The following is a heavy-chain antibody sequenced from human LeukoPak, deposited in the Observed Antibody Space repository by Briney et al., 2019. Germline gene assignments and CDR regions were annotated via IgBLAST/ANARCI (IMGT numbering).Heavy chain of an antibody. Sequence: ASVKVSCKASGYTFTSYGISWVRQAPGQGLEWMGWISAYNGNTNYAQKLQGRVTMTTDTSTSTACMELRSLRSDDTAVYYCARDPMYYYDSSGYYKTTDYWGQGTLVTVSS. J-gene: IGHJ4*02. CDR3: ARDPMYYYDSSGYYKTTDY. CDR1: GYTFTSYG. CDR2: ISAYNGNT. V-gene: IGHV1-18*01. D-gene: IGHD3-22*01.